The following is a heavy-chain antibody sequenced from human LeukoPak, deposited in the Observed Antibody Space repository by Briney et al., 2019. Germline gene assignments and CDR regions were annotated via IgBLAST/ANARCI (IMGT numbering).Heavy chain of an antibody. CDR3: ARRYYYDNSGYYFYFDL. D-gene: IGHD3-22*01. V-gene: IGHV4-39*01. CDR2: IYYSGST. CDR1: GGSISSSSYY. J-gene: IGHJ2*01. Sequence: SETLSLTCTVSGGSISSSSYYWGWIRQPPGKGLEWIGSIYYSGSTYYNPSRKSRVTISVDKNKNQFSLKLSSVTAADTAVYYCARRYYYDNSGYYFYFDLWGRGTLVTVSS.